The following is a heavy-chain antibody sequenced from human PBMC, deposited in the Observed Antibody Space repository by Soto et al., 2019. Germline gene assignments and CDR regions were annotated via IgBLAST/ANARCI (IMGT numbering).Heavy chain of an antibody. J-gene: IGHJ4*02. CDR2: IYYCGST. CDR3: ARVATIITTQEDDY. D-gene: IGHD5-12*01. CDR1: GGSISSGGYY. V-gene: IGHV4-31*03. Sequence: QVQLQESGPGLVKPSQTLSLTCTVSGGSISSGGYYWSWIRQHPGKGLEWIGYIYYCGSTYYNPSLKSRVTISVDTSKNQFSLKLSSVTAADTAVYYCARVATIITTQEDDYWGQGTLVTVSS.